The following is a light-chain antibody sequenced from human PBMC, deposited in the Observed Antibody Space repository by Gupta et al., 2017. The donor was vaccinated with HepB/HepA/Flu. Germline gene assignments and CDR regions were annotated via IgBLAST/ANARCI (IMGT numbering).Light chain of an antibody. CDR2: DAS. CDR3: QQRSHWCS. J-gene: IGKJ2*04. Sequence: EIVLTQYKATLSLSPGERATLSCRASQRVNVYLNWYQQRPGQPPRLLIYDASNRATGSPDRFSGSGSGTDFTLTISSLAPEDSAVYYWQQRSHWCSFGQGTKLEIK. V-gene: IGKV3-11*01. CDR1: QRVNVY.